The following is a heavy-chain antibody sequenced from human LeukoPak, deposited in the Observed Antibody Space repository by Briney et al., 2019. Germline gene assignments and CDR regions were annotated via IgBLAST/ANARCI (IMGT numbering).Heavy chain of an antibody. CDR3: ARDWGYYDSSGYPHY. D-gene: IGHD3-22*01. J-gene: IGHJ4*02. CDR2: IKQDGSEK. Sequence: GGSLRLSCAASGFTFSSYGMHWVRQAPGKGLEWVANIKQDGSEKYYVDSVKGRFTISRDNAKNSLYLQMNSLRAEDTAVYYCARDWGYYDSSGYPHYWGQGTLVTVSS. V-gene: IGHV3-7*01. CDR1: GFTFSSYG.